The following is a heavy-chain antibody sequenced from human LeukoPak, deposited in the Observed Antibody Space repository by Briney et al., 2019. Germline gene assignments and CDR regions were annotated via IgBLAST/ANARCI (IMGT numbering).Heavy chain of an antibody. D-gene: IGHD2-15*01. CDR3: AREAPLRYCSGGSCYSFDY. CDR1: GGSISSGDYY. J-gene: IGHJ4*02. CDR2: IYYSGST. V-gene: IGHV4-30-4*01. Sequence: SQTLSLTCTVSGGSISSGDYYWSWIRLPPGKGLEWIGYIYYSGSTYYNPSLKSRVTISVDTSKNQFSLKLSSVTAADTAVYYCAREAPLRYCSGGSCYSFDYWGQGTLVTVSS.